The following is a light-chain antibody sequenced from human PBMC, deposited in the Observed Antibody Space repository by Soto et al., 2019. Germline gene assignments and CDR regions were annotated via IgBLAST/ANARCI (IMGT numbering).Light chain of an antibody. J-gene: IGLJ1*01. Sequence: QPVLTQPASVSGSPGQSITISCTGTSSDVGGYNYVSWYQQHPGKAPKLMIYEVSNRPSGVSNRFSGSKSGNTASLTISGLQAEDEADYYCCSYAGSYTYVFGTGTKLTVL. CDR1: SSDVGGYNY. V-gene: IGLV2-14*01. CDR2: EVS. CDR3: CSYAGSYTYV.